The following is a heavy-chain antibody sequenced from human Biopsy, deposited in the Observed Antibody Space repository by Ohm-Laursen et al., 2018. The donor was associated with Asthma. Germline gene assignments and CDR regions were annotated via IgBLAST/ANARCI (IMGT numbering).Heavy chain of an antibody. Sequence: SQTLSLTCTVSGGSISNSNYSWTWIRQPPGKGLEWIGYIYHRDTTYYNPSLKSRVTISLDGSKNQFSLKLSSVTAADTAVYYCARGRSGDWLYYFDYWGQGALVTVSS. V-gene: IGHV4-30-2*01. CDR1: GGSISNSNYS. CDR3: ARGRSGDWLYYFDY. CDR2: IYHRDTT. J-gene: IGHJ4*02. D-gene: IGHD2-21*01.